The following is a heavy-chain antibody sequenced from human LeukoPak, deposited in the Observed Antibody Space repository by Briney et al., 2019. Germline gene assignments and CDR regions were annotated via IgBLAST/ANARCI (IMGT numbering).Heavy chain of an antibody. V-gene: IGHV1-18*01. D-gene: IGHD2-21*01. CDR1: GYTLTSYG. CDR2: ISAYNGNT. Sequence: ASVKVSCKASGYTLTSYGISRVRQAPGQGLEWMGWISAYNGNTNYAQKLQGRVTMTTDTSTSTAYMELRSLRSDDTAVYYCARDLVVPPSNAFDIWGQGTMVTVSS. CDR3: ARDLVVPPSNAFDI. J-gene: IGHJ3*02.